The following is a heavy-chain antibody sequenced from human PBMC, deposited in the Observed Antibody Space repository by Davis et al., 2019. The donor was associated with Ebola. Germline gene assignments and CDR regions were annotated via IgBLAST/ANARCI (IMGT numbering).Heavy chain of an antibody. J-gene: IGHJ6*02. D-gene: IGHD3/OR15-3a*01. V-gene: IGHV4-34*01. Sequence: SETLSLTCAVYGGSFSGYYWSWIRQPPGKGLEWVGEINHSGSTNYNPSLKSRVTISVDTSKNQFSLKLNSVTPEDTAVYYCARGGLGYYYYYGMDVWGQGTTVTVSS. CDR2: INHSGST. CDR3: ARGGLGYYYYYGMDV. CDR1: GGSFSGYY.